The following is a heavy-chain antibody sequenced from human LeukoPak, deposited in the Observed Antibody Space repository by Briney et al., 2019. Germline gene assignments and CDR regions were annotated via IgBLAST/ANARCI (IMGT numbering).Heavy chain of an antibody. CDR2: INHSGST. D-gene: IGHD5-18*01. V-gene: IGHV4-34*01. CDR3: ARLSSARGYRRGADY. CDR1: GGSFSGYY. Sequence: SETLSLTCAVYGGSFSGYYWSWIRQPPGKGLEWIGEINHSGSTNYNPSLKSRVTISVDTSKNQFSLKLSSVTAADTAVYYCARLSSARGYRRGADYWGRGTLVTVSS. J-gene: IGHJ4*02.